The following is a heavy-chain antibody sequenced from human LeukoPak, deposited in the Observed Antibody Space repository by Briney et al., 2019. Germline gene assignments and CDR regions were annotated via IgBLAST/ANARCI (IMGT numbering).Heavy chain of an antibody. CDR3: ARDGNAHSHYYYMDV. CDR2: IIPIFGTA. V-gene: IGHV1-69*06. CDR1: GGTFSSYA. Sequence: SVKVSCKASGGTFSSYAISWVRQAPGQGLEWMGRIIPIFGTANYAQKFQGRVTITADKSTSTAYMELSSLRSEDTAVYYCARDGNAHSHYYYMDVWGKGTTVTVSS. J-gene: IGHJ6*03. D-gene: IGHD1-1*01.